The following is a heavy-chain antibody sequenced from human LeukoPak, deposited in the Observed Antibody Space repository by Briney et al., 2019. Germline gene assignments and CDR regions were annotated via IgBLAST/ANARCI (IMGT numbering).Heavy chain of an antibody. J-gene: IGHJ4*02. CDR2: IQYEGSNE. CDR1: GLTFSSYG. CDR3: AKEPYSSNFFDS. D-gene: IGHD6-19*01. V-gene: IGHV3-30*02. Sequence: GGSLRLSCAASGLTFSSYGMHWVRQGPGKGLEWVAFIQYEGSNEYYADSVKGRFTISRDNSKNTLYLQMNSLRAEDTAIYLCAKEPYSSNFFDSWGQGTLVTVSS.